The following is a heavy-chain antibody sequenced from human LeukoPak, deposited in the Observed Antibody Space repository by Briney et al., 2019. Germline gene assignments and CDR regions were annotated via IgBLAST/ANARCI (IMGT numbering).Heavy chain of an antibody. CDR3: AREGEAARSAYYYYYMDV. J-gene: IGHJ6*03. CDR1: GYTFTSYY. CDR2: INPNSGGT. D-gene: IGHD6-6*01. Sequence: ASVKVSCKASGYTFTSYYMHWVRQAPGQGLEWMGWINPNSGGTNYAQKFQGWVTMTEDTSTDTAYMELSSLRSEDTAVYYCAREGEAARSAYYYYYMDVWGKGTTVTVSS. V-gene: IGHV1-2*04.